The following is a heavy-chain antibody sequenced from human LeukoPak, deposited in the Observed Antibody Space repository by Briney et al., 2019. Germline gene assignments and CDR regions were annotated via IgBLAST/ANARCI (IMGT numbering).Heavy chain of an antibody. CDR2: IYYSGST. V-gene: IGHV4-59*08. J-gene: IGHJ6*02. Sequence: PSETLSLTCTASGGSISSYYWSWIRQPPGKGLEWIGYIYYSGSTNYNPSLKSRVTISVDTSKNQFSLKLSSVTAADTAVYYCARHPYYYYGMDVWGQGTTVTVSS. CDR3: ARHPYYYYGMDV. CDR1: GGSISSYY.